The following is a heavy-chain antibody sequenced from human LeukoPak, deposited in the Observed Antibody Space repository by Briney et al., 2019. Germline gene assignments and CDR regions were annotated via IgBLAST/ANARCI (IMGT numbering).Heavy chain of an antibody. CDR3: AKAAKYYYGSETYYYFDY. V-gene: IGHV4-59*01. CDR2: IYHSGTS. Sequence: SETLSLTCTVSSASFSTYYWSWIRQPPGKGLEWIGYIYHSGTSNYNPSPKSRVTMSVDTSKSQFSLSLSSVTTADTAVYFCAKAAKYYYGSETYYYFDYWGQGILVTVSS. CDR1: SASFSTYY. D-gene: IGHD3-10*01. J-gene: IGHJ4*02.